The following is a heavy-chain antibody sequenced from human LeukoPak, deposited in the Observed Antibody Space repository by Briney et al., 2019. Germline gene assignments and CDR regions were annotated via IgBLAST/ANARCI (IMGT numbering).Heavy chain of an antibody. CDR3: AKSDLVSGWYDY. J-gene: IGHJ4*02. Sequence: GGSLRLSCAASGFTLSSYWTSWVRQAPGKGLEWVANIKQDGSEKYYVDSVKGRFTISRDNAKNSLYLQMNSLRAEDTAVYYCAKSDLVSGWYDYWGQGTLVTVSS. V-gene: IGHV3-7*01. CDR2: IKQDGSEK. D-gene: IGHD6-19*01. CDR1: GFTLSSYW.